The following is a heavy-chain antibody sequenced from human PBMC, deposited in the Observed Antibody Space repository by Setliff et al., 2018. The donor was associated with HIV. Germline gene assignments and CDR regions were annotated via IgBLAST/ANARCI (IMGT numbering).Heavy chain of an antibody. Sequence: KPSETLSLTCTVSGGSISSSSYFWGWIRQPPGKGLEWIGSVYYSGNTYYNPSLKSRVTISVDTSKNHFSLKLSSVTAADTAVYYCARSLLPSITVAGTIGYWGQGSLVTVSS. V-gene: IGHV4-39*02. D-gene: IGHD6-19*01. CDR2: VYYSGNT. CDR3: ARSLLPSITVAGTIGY. J-gene: IGHJ4*02. CDR1: GGSISSSSYF.